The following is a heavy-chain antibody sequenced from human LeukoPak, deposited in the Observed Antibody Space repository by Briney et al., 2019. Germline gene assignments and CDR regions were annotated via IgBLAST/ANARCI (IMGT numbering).Heavy chain of an antibody. J-gene: IGHJ5*02. D-gene: IGHD1-14*01. CDR3: ARGRIGIA. Sequence: ASVKVSCKASGYTFTNFDVNWVRQAAGQGLEWMGYINLNNGDTDSAQKFQGRITMTRDTSINTAYMELSSLRSDDSAMYYCARGRIGIAWGQGTLDTVSS. V-gene: IGHV1-8*02. CDR1: GYTFTNFD. CDR2: INLNNGDT.